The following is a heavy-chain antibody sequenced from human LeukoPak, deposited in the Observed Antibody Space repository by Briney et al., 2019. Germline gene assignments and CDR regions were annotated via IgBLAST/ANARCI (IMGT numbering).Heavy chain of an antibody. J-gene: IGHJ5*02. CDR1: GYTFPTYA. D-gene: IGHD1-26*01. CDR3: ARGVGASWGNWFDP. V-gene: IGHV7-4-1*04. CDR2: INTNTGYQ. Sequence: ASVKVSCKASGYTFPTYAMNWVRQAPGQGLEWMGWINTNTGYQTYAQGFTGRFVFSLDTSVSMAYLQISSLKAEDTAVYYCARGVGASWGNWFDPWGQGTLVTVSS.